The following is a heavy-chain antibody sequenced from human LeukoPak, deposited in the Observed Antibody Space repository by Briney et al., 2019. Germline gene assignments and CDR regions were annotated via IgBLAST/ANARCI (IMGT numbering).Heavy chain of an antibody. CDR2: ISSSGSTI. J-gene: IGHJ3*02. D-gene: IGHD6-19*01. Sequence: PGGSLRLSCAASGFTFSSYEMNWVRQAPGKGLEWVSYISSSGSTIYYTDSVKGRFTISRDNAKNSLYLQMNSLRAEDTAIYYCARDSSGWCHDAFDIWGQGTMVTVSS. V-gene: IGHV3-48*03. CDR1: GFTFSSYE. CDR3: ARDSSGWCHDAFDI.